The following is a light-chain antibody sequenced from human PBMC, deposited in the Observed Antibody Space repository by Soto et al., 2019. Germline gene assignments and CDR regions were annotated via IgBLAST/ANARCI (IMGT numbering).Light chain of an antibody. J-gene: IGKJ5*01. Sequence: EIVMTQSPATLSVSPGERATLSFRASQSVSSNLAWYQQKPGQAPRLLIYSASTRATGIPARFSGSGSGTEFTLTISSLQSEDFAVYYCQQYNNWPFITFGQGTRLEIK. CDR2: SAS. CDR3: QQYNNWPFIT. V-gene: IGKV3-15*01. CDR1: QSVSSN.